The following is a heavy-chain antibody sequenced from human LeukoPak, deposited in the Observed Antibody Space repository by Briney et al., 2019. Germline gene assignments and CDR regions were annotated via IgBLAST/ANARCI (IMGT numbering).Heavy chain of an antibody. CDR3: AKGKAVEVVAAFNY. D-gene: IGHD2-15*01. Sequence: PGGSLRLSCVASGFTFSTYAMSWVRQAPGKGLEWVSAISESGGSTYYADSVKGRFSILRDNSKSTLYLQMNSLRAEDTAVYYGAKGKAVEVVAAFNYWGQGTVVTVSS. V-gene: IGHV3-23*01. CDR1: GFTFSTYA. J-gene: IGHJ4*02. CDR2: ISESGGST.